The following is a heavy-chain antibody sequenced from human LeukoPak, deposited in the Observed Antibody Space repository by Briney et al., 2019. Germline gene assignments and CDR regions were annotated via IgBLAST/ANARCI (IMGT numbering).Heavy chain of an antibody. Sequence: PSETLSLTCAVYGGSFSGYYWSWIRQPPGKGLEWFGEIYHSGTTNYNPSLENRVTMSVDKSKNHFSLKLTSVTAADTAVYYCARFDYGDFLFDYWGQGALVTVSS. V-gene: IGHV4-34*01. D-gene: IGHD4-17*01. CDR2: IYHSGTT. CDR3: ARFDYGDFLFDY. CDR1: GGSFSGYY. J-gene: IGHJ4*02.